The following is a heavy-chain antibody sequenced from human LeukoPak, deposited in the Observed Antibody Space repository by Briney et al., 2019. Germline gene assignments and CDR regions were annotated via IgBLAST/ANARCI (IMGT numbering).Heavy chain of an antibody. CDR3: ARLGDYFTHAFDI. CDR1: GFTFIDYS. D-gene: IGHD3-10*01. V-gene: IGHV3-21*01. CDR2: ISSSSSCI. J-gene: IGHJ3*02. Sequence: PGGSLGLSCAASGFTFIDYSVNWVRQAPGKGLEWVSSISSSSSCIFYADSLKGRFTISRDNAKNSLYLQMNSLGAEDTAVYYCARLGDYFTHAFDIWGQGTMVTVSS.